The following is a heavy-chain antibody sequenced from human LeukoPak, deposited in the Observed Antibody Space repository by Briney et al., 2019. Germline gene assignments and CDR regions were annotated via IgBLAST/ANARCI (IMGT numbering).Heavy chain of an antibody. J-gene: IGHJ4*02. V-gene: IGHV1-69*06. CDR2: IIPISGTA. D-gene: IGHD1-26*01. CDR1: GYSFTSYW. Sequence: KISCKGSGYSFTSYWIGWVRQAPGQGLEWMGGIIPISGTANYAQKFQGRVTITADKSTRTAYMELSSLRSEDTAVYYCARSIVGAKDYFDYWGQGTLVTVSS. CDR3: ARSIVGAKDYFDY.